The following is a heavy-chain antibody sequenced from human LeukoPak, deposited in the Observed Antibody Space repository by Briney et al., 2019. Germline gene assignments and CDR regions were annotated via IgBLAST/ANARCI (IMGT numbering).Heavy chain of an antibody. CDR3: ASLYSSSWYESYFDY. CDR2: IYHSGST. J-gene: IGHJ4*02. V-gene: IGHV4-4*02. D-gene: IGHD6-13*01. Sequence: PSGTLSLTCAVSGGSISSNNWWSWVRQPPGKGLEWIGEIYHSGSTNYNPSLKSRVTISLDKSKNQFSLKLSSVTAADTAVYYCASLYSSSWYESYFDYWGQGTLVTVSS. CDR1: GGSISSNNW.